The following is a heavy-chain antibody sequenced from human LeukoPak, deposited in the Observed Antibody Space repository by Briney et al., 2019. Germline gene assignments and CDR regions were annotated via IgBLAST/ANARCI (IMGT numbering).Heavy chain of an antibody. V-gene: IGHV4-39*01. CDR1: GGSTSSSSYY. Sequence: TSETLSLTCTVSGGSTSSSSYYWGWIRQPPGKGLEWIGSIYYSGSTYYNPSLKSRVTISVDTSKNQFSLKLSSVTAADTAVYYCASRYYYYYYMDVWGKGTTVTVSS. CDR2: IYYSGST. CDR3: ASRYYYYYYMDV. J-gene: IGHJ6*03.